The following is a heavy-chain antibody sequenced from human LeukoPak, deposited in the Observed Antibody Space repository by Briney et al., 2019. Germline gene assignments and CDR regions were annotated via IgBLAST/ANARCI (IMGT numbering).Heavy chain of an antibody. D-gene: IGHD2-15*01. J-gene: IGHJ3*02. CDR1: GFAFDDYD. CDR2: ISGDGGST. V-gene: IGHV3-43*02. Sequence: PGGSLRLSCAASGFAFDDYDMHWVRQAPGKGLECVSLISGDGGSTYYADSVKGRFSISRDNSKNSLYLQMNSLRSEDTALYYCAKGLRYCSGGSCNHHDAFDIWGQGTLVTVSS. CDR3: AKGLRYCSGGSCNHHDAFDI.